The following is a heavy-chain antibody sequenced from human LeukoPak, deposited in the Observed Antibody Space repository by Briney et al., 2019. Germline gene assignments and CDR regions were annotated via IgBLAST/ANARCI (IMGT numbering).Heavy chain of an antibody. D-gene: IGHD6-19*01. CDR3: ARAIGSTGRYNYYYYGMDV. V-gene: IGHV1-18*01. CDR2: IGAYNGNT. J-gene: IGHJ6*02. Sequence: ASVKVSCKASGYTFTSYGISWVRQAPGQGLEWMGWIGAYNGNTNYAQKLQGRVTMTTDTSTSTAYMELRSLRSDDTAVYYCARAIGSTGRYNYYYYGMDVWGQGTTVTVYS. CDR1: GYTFTSYG.